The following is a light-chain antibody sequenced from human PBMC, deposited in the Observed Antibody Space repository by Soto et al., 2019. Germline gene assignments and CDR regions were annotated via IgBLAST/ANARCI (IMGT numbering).Light chain of an antibody. CDR2: DAS. Sequence: EIVLTQSPATLSLSPGERATLSCRASQSVSSYLAWYQQKPGQAPRLLIYDASNRATGIPARFSGSGSGTDFTLTISNLAPEDFGVYYCHQRQSWPRTFGQGTKVDIK. CDR1: QSVSSY. J-gene: IGKJ1*01. V-gene: IGKV3-11*01. CDR3: HQRQSWPRT.